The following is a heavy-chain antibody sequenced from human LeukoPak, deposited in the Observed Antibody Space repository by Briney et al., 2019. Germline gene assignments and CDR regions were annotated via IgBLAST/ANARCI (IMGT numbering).Heavy chain of an antibody. CDR3: ARVLHCSGGSCHIISSLYYYGMDV. CDR2: IIPILGIA. Sequence: GASVKVSCKASGGTFSSYAISWVRQAPGQGLEWMGRIIPILGIANYAQKFQGRVTITADKSTSTAYMELSSLRSEDTAVYYCARVLHCSGGSCHIISSLYYYGMDVWGQGTTVTVSS. V-gene: IGHV1-69*04. J-gene: IGHJ6*02. D-gene: IGHD2-15*01. CDR1: GGTFSSYA.